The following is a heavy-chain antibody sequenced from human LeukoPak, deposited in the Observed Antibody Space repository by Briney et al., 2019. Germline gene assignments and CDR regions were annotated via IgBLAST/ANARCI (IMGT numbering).Heavy chain of an antibody. D-gene: IGHD3-10*01. Sequence: PGGSLRLSCAASGFTFSSYAMSWVRQAPGKGLEWVSAISGSGGSTYYADSVKGRFTISRDNSKNTLYLQMNSLRAEDTAVYYCAKEGGTMVRGAYYFDYWGQGTLVTVSS. J-gene: IGHJ4*02. CDR2: ISGSGGST. CDR1: GFTFSSYA. V-gene: IGHV3-23*01. CDR3: AKEGGTMVRGAYYFDY.